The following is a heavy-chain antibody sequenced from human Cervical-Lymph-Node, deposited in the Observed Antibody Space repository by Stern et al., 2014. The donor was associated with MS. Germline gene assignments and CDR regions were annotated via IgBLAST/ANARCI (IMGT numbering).Heavy chain of an antibody. CDR3: AIGAFDI. CDR1: GYTFTNFY. J-gene: IGHJ3*02. CDR2: INPSGGST. Sequence: QVQLVQSGAEVKKPGSSVKVSCKASGYTFTNFYMHWVRQAPGQGLEWMGIINPSGGSTSYAQKFQGRVTMTRDKSTSTVYMELSSLRSEDTAVYYCAIGAFDIWGQGTMVTVSS. V-gene: IGHV1-46*01.